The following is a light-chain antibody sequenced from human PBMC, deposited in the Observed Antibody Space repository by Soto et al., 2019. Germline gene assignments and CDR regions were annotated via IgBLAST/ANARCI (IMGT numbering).Light chain of an antibody. V-gene: IGKV1-9*01. CDR2: ATS. CDR3: QQLNSYPVT. Sequence: DIPLTQSPSFLSASVGDRVTITCRASQGLNSYFAWYQQKPGKAPKLLLYATSTLQGVFPSRFSGSGSGAEFTLTITSLQHEHIATCSCQQLNSYPVTFGGGTKVEIK. J-gene: IGKJ4*01. CDR1: QGLNSY.